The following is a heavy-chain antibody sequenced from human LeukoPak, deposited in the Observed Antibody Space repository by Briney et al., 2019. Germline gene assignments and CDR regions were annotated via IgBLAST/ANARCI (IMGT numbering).Heavy chain of an antibody. CDR1: GFTFSSYS. Sequence: GGSLRLSCAASGFTFSSYSMNWVRQAPGKGLDWVSSISGRSIYIHYADSVKGRFTISRDNAKNSVYLQLNSLRVEDTAVYYCAREQLYSNYYFDFWGQGALVTVSS. J-gene: IGHJ4*02. CDR3: AREQLYSNYYFDF. D-gene: IGHD4-11*01. CDR2: ISGRSIYI. V-gene: IGHV3-21*06.